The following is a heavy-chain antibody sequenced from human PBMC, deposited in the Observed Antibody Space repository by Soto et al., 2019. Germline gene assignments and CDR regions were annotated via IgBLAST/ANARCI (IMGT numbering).Heavy chain of an antibody. CDR1: GYTFTNYG. CDR2: IGGYKGNT. Sequence: QVQLVQSGAEAREPGASVKVSCKASGYTFTNYGVSWVRQAPGQGLEWMGWIGGYKGNTNYAQKLQGRVTLTTDTSTSTAYMELRSLRSDDTAVYYCAPHTLDTGMPSGYWGQGTLVTVSS. J-gene: IGHJ4*02. D-gene: IGHD5-18*01. CDR3: APHTLDTGMPSGY. V-gene: IGHV1-18*01.